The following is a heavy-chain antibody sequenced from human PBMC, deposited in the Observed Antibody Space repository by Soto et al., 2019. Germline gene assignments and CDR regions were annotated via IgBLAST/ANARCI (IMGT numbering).Heavy chain of an antibody. V-gene: IGHV6-1*01. CDR1: GDSVSSNSPT. Sequence: SQTLSLTCAISGDSVSSNSPTWNWIRQSPSRGLEWLGRTYYRSKWYNEYAVSVQSRITINPDTSKNQFSLQLNSVTPEDTAASLCAGGPGTCRRSFDYWGKRPLVAVSS. CDR2: TYYRSKWYN. J-gene: IGHJ4*02. CDR3: AGGPGTCRRSFDY.